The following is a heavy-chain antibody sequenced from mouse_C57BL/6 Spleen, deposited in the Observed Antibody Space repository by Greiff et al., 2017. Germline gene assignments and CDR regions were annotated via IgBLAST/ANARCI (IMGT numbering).Heavy chain of an antibody. J-gene: IGHJ2*01. D-gene: IGHD1-1*01. V-gene: IGHV1-74*01. CDR3: AMGTVVATGYFDY. CDR2: IHPSDSDT. Sequence: QVQLQQPGAELVKPGASVTVSCKASCYTFTSYWMHWVKQRPGQGLEWIGRIHPSDSDTNYNQKFTGKATLTVDQSSSPAYMQLSSLTSEDSAVYYCAMGTVVATGYFDYWGQGTTLTVSS. CDR1: CYTFTSYW.